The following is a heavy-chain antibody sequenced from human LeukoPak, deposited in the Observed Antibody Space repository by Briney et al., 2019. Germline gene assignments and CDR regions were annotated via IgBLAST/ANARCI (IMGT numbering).Heavy chain of an antibody. J-gene: IGHJ4*02. V-gene: IGHV3-23*01. CDR3: AKESPVFDY. Sequence: GGSLRLSCAASGFTFISYAMSWVRQAPGKGLEWVSVISGSSGSTHYADSAKGRFTISRDNSKNTLYLQMSSLRAEDTAVYYCAKESPVFDYWGQGTLVTVSS. CDR2: ISGSSGST. CDR1: GFTFISYA.